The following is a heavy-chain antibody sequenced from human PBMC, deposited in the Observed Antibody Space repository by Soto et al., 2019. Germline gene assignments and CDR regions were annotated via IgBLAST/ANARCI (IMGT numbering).Heavy chain of an antibody. D-gene: IGHD5-18*01. CDR1: GFTFTSSA. CDR3: AAVDPRGYSYGYYYYYGMDV. V-gene: IGHV1-58*01. Sequence: GASVKVSCKASGFTFTSSAVQWVRQARGQRLEWIGWIVVGSGNTNYAQKFQERVTITRDMSTSTAYMELSSLRSEDTAVYYCAAVDPRGYSYGYYYYYGMDVWGQGTTVTVSS. J-gene: IGHJ6*02. CDR2: IVVGSGNT.